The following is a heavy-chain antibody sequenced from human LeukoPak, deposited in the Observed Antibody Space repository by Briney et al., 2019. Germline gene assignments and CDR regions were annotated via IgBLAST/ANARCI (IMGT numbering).Heavy chain of an antibody. D-gene: IGHD2-2*02. CDR1: GYTFTGYY. V-gene: IGHV1-2*02. Sequence: GASVKVSCKASGYTFTGYYMHWVRQAPGQGLEWMGWINPNSGGTNYAQKFQGRVTMTRDTSISTAYMELSRLRSDDTAVYYCARESGSTSCYTGFCDFDYWGQGTLVTVSS. CDR2: INPNSGGT. CDR3: ARESGSTSCYTGFCDFDY. J-gene: IGHJ4*02.